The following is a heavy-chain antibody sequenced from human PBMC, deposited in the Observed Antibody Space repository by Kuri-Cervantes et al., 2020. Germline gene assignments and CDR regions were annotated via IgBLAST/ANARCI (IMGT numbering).Heavy chain of an antibody. D-gene: IGHD1-26*01. CDR2: ISSTSNTI. V-gene: IGHV3-48*04. CDR1: EFTFSNYS. CDR3: ARAGLVGATSVLVWYFDL. J-gene: IGHJ2*01. Sequence: GESLKISCAASEFTFSNYSMNWVRQAPGKGLEWVSYISSTSNTIYYADSVKGRFTISRDNAKNSLYLQMNSLRAEDTAVYYCARAGLVGATSVLVWYFDLWGRGTLVTVSS.